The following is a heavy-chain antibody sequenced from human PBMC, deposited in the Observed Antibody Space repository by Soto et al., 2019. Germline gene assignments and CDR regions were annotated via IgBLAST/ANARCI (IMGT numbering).Heavy chain of an antibody. Sequence: QVQLVQSGAEVKKPGASVKVSCKASGYTFTSYGIGWVRQAPGQGLEWMGWISAYNGNTNYAQKLQGRVTMTTDTSMSKAYMELRSLRSDDTAVYYCAARDCSGGSCYPYYFDYWGQGTLVTVSS. CDR3: AARDCSGGSCYPYYFDY. CDR2: ISAYNGNT. D-gene: IGHD2-15*01. V-gene: IGHV1-18*01. J-gene: IGHJ4*02. CDR1: GYTFTSYG.